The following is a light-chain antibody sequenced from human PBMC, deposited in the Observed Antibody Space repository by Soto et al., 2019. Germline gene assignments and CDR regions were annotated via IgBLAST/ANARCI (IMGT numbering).Light chain of an antibody. CDR2: GAT. V-gene: IGKV3-20*01. CDR1: QTVSRSF. Sequence: EIALTQSPGTLSLSPGERATLSCRASQTVSRSFLGWYQQKSGQAPRLVMFGATNRAPGIPDRFSGRVSGTDFILTISRLEPEDFAVYYCEQYGTSPRTFGQGTKVDIK. CDR3: EQYGTSPRT. J-gene: IGKJ1*01.